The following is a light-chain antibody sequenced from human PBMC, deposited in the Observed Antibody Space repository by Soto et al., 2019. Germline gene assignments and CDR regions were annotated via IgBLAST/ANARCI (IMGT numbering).Light chain of an antibody. CDR1: QGISSY. CDR2: AAS. J-gene: IGKJ4*01. V-gene: IGKV1-9*01. CDR3: QQLNSYPPF. Sequence: DIQLTQSPSFLSASVGDRVTITCRASQGISSYLAWYQQKPGKAPTLLIYAASTLQSGVPSRFSGSGSGTEFTLTISSLQPEDFATDYCQQLNSYPPFFGGGTKVEIK.